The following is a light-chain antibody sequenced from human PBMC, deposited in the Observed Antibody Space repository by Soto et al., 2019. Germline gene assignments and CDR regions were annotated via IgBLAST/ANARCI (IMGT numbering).Light chain of an antibody. CDR1: QSVSSSY. J-gene: IGKJ4*01. V-gene: IGKV3-20*01. CDR2: GAS. Sequence: EIVLTQSPGTLSLSPGERATLSCRASQSVSSSYLGWYQQKPGQPPRLLIYGASSRAAGIPDRFSGSGSGTDFTLTISRLEPADFAVYYCQQYGSSPLTFGGGTKVEIK. CDR3: QQYGSSPLT.